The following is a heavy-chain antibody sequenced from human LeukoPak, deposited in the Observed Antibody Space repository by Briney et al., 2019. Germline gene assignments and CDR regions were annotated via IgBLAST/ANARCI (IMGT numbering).Heavy chain of an antibody. D-gene: IGHD3-10*01. J-gene: IGHJ4*02. CDR1: GFSFSSYE. Sequence: GGSLRLSCVVSGFSFSSYEMNWVRQAQGKGLEWVSHISSSGSSIYYGDSVKGRFTISRDNAKNSLYLQMNSLRDEDTAVYYCAAGLLLGYWGQGTLVTVSS. V-gene: IGHV3-48*03. CDR2: ISSSGSSI. CDR3: AAGLLLGY.